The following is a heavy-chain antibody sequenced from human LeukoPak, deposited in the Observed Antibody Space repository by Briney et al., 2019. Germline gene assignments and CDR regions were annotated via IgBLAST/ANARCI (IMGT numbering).Heavy chain of an antibody. Sequence: GRSLRLSCAASGFTFSSYAMHWVRQAPGKGLEWVAVISYDGSNKYYADSVKGRFTISRDNSKNTLYLQMNSLRAEDTAVYYCASPHIVVVTAIPVYWGQGTLVTVSS. CDR3: ASPHIVVVTAIPVY. J-gene: IGHJ4*02. V-gene: IGHV3-30*04. D-gene: IGHD2-21*02. CDR2: ISYDGSNK. CDR1: GFTFSSYA.